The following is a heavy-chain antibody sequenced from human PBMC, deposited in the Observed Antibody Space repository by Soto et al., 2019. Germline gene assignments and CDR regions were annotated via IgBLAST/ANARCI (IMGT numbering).Heavy chain of an antibody. CDR1: EGTFNSYA. Sequence: QAQVVQSGAEVRKPGSSVKLSCKASEGTFNSYAIAWVRQAPGQELEWMGGIIPYYNTLNYAQKFQDRVTITADDSTTTVYMELSSLRSDDTAVYFCASGASRWYPYFFDSWAQGTLVTVSS. V-gene: IGHV1-69*01. CDR2: IIPYYNTL. D-gene: IGHD6-13*01. J-gene: IGHJ4*02. CDR3: ASGASRWYPYFFDS.